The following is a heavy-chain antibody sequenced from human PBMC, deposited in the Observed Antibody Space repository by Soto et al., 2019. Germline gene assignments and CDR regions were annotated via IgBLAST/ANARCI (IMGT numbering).Heavy chain of an antibody. D-gene: IGHD2-15*01. Sequence: GGSLRLSCAASGFTFSSYSMNWVRQAPGKGLEWVSSISSSSSYIYYADSVKGRFTISRDNAKNSLYLQMNSLRAEDTAVYYCARDLSGGSPGAFDIWGQGTMVTVSS. CDR1: GFTFSSYS. CDR3: ARDLSGGSPGAFDI. J-gene: IGHJ3*02. CDR2: ISSSSSYI. V-gene: IGHV3-21*01.